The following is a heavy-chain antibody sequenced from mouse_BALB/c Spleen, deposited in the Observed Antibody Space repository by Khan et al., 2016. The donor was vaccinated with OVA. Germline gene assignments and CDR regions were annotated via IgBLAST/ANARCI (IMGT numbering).Heavy chain of an antibody. CDR2: IDPENDDT. CDR3: VRLGYGNFWFAY. CDR1: GFNIKDYY. Sequence: VQLQQPGTELVRPGALVKLSCKASGFNIKDYYMNWVKQRPEQGLEWIGWIDPENDDTIYDPKFQGKASITADISSNTAYLQLSSLTSEDTAVYYCVRLGYGNFWFAYWGQGTLVTVSA. D-gene: IGHD2-1*01. V-gene: IGHV14-1*02. J-gene: IGHJ3*01.